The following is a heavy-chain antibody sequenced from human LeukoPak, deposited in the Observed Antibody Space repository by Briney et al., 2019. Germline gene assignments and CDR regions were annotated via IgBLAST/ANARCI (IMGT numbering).Heavy chain of an antibody. CDR1: GFTFRSHG. Sequence: ETPLRLSCAASGFTFRSHGMHWVRQAPGKGLEWVAFIWYDGSNKYYTDSVKGRFTISRDNSKNTLYLQMNSLRAEDTAVYYCAGDRATSYFDYWGQGALVTISS. D-gene: IGHD1-26*01. CDR2: IWYDGSNK. CDR3: AGDRATSYFDY. V-gene: IGHV3-33*01. J-gene: IGHJ4*02.